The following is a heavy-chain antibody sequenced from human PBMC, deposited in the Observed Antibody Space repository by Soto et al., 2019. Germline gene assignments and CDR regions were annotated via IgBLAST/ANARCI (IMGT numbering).Heavy chain of an antibody. CDR3: EKDIMFTFGAVIATGY. V-gene: IGHV3-23*01. Sequence: EVQLLESGGGLLQPGGSLRLSCAASGFTFSSYAMSWVRQAPGKGLEWVSAISGSGGSTYDADSVKGRFTISRDNSKNSLDLQMSSLSAEDTAVYYCEKDIMFTFGAVIATGYWGQGTLVTVSS. CDR1: GFTFSSYA. J-gene: IGHJ4*02. CDR2: ISGSGGST. D-gene: IGHD3-16*02.